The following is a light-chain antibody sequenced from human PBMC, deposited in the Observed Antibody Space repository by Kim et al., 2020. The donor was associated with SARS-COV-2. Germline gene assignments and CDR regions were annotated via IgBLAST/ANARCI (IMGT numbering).Light chain of an antibody. V-gene: IGLV2-14*03. CDR1: RLDVGGYNY. J-gene: IGLJ1*01. CDR3: SSWASTTSYV. CDR2: DVH. Sequence: GQSITIPSTGTRLDVGGYNYVSWYQQHPGKAPKLMIYDVHNRPTGVSDRVSGSKSGNTASLTISGLQAEDEADYYCSSWASTTSYVFGTGTKVTVL.